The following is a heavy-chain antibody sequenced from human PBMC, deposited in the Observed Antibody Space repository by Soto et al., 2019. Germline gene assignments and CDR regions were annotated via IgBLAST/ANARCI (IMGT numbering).Heavy chain of an antibody. V-gene: IGHV1-69*13. Sequence: GASVKVSCKASGGTFSSYAISWVRQAPGQGLEWMGGIIPIFGTANYAQKFQGRVTITADESTSTAYMELSSLRSEDTAVYYCARVIRYCSGGSCYNWFDPWGQGTLVTVSS. D-gene: IGHD2-15*01. CDR1: GGTFSSYA. CDR2: IIPIFGTA. J-gene: IGHJ5*02. CDR3: ARVIRYCSGGSCYNWFDP.